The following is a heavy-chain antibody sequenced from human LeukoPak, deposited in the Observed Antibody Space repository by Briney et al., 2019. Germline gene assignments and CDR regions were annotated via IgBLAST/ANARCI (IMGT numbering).Heavy chain of an antibody. J-gene: IGHJ4*02. D-gene: IGHD6-13*01. CDR1: GYSISSGYY. Sequence: PSETLSLTCAVSGYSISSGYYWGWIRQPPGKGLEWIGSIYHSGSTYYNPSLKGRVTISVDTSKNQFSLKLSSVTAADTAVYYCARHELAAGYFDYWGQGTLVTVSS. V-gene: IGHV4-38-2*01. CDR2: IYHSGST. CDR3: ARHELAAGYFDY.